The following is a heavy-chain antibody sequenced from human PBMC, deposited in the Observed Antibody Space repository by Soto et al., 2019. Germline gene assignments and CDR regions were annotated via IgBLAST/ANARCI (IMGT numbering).Heavy chain of an antibody. D-gene: IGHD2-2*02. Sequence: SETLSLTGTVSGGPISSYYCSWIRQPAWKGLEWIGRIYTSGITNYNPSLKSRVTMSVDTSKNQFSLKLSSVTAADTAVYYSARDNGLWWSLRELYCSSTSCYTLTQYYYYGMDVFGQGTTVTFSS. V-gene: IGHV4-4*07. CDR3: ARDNGLWWSLRELYCSSTSCYTLTQYYYYGMDV. J-gene: IGHJ6*02. CDR1: GGPISSYY. CDR2: IYTSGIT.